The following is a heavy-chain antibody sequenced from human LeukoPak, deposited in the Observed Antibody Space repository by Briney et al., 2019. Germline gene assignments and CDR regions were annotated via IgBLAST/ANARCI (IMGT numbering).Heavy chain of an antibody. V-gene: IGHV3-7*01. J-gene: IGHJ3*02. CDR1: GFTFSDDW. D-gene: IGHD2/OR15-2a*01. Sequence: GGSLRLSCAASGFTFSDDWMAWVRQAPGKGLEWVGNINPDGSRRPLGDSVRGRFTISRDNAQNSVFLQMNSLRVEDTALYYCATSRVEAAFDIWGQGTMVTVPS. CDR2: INPDGSRR. CDR3: ATSRVEAAFDI.